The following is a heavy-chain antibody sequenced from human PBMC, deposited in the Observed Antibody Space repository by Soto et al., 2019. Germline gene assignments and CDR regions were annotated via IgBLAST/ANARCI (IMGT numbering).Heavy chain of an antibody. Sequence: QVQLVESGGGMVQPGKSLRLSCAVSGFTFRTYDMHWVRQAPGRGLEWVAVASYDASYQNYVDSVKGRVTVSRDNSKNTLFLQMTSLRPEDTAVYYCAKVSISKSSAVTFDSWGRGTLVTVSS. J-gene: IGHJ4*02. V-gene: IGHV3-30*18. CDR1: GFTFRTYD. CDR2: ASYDASYQ. D-gene: IGHD2-15*01. CDR3: AKVSISKSSAVTFDS.